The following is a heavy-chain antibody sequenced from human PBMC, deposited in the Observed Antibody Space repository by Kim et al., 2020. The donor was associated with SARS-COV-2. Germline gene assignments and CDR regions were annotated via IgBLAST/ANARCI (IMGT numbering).Heavy chain of an antibody. Sequence: GGSLRLSCAASGFTFSSYAMSWVRQAPGKGLEWVSVIYSGGSSTYYADSVKGRFTISRDNSKNTLYLQMNSLRAADTAVYYCAKDALVGSSSLYVASAYYYYGIDVWGQGTTVTVSS. CDR2: IYSGGSST. D-gene: IGHD6-13*01. CDR1: GFTFSSYA. CDR3: AKDALVGSSSLYVASAYYYYGIDV. J-gene: IGHJ6*02. V-gene: IGHV3-23*03.